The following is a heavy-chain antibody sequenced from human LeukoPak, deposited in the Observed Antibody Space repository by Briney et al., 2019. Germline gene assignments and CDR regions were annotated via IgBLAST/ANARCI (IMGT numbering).Heavy chain of an antibody. V-gene: IGHV3-30*02. Sequence: GGFLRLSCSASGLTFSTCAMHWVRQAPGRGLEWLTLIRPDGGKKFYSDSVKGRFTVSRDNFKNMLYLEMNSLRSEDTAVYYCVKDDPVLHFWGQGTLVSVSS. J-gene: IGHJ4*02. CDR2: IRPDGGKK. CDR1: GLTFSTCA. CDR3: VKDDPVLHF.